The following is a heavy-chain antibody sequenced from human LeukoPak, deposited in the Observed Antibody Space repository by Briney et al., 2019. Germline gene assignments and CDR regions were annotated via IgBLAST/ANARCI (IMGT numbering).Heavy chain of an antibody. CDR1: GYTFTSYY. Sequence: VASVKVSCKASGYTFTSYYMHWVRQAPGQGLEWMGIINPSGGSTSYAQKFQGRVTMTRGMSTSTVYMELSSLRSEDTAVYYCARGDILTGFPNWFDPWGQGTLVTVSS. J-gene: IGHJ5*02. V-gene: IGHV1-46*01. CDR3: ARGDILTGFPNWFDP. CDR2: INPSGGST. D-gene: IGHD3-9*01.